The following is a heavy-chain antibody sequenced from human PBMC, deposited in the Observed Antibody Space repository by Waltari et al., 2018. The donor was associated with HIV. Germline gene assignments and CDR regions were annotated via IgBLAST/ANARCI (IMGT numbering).Heavy chain of an antibody. J-gene: IGHJ4*02. CDR3: AHRREGATPIDY. D-gene: IGHD1-26*01. Sequence: QITLKESGPTLVKPTQTLTLTCTFSGFSLSTSGVGVGWIRQPPGKALEWLALIYWNDDKRYSPSLKSRLTITKDTSKNQVVLTMTNMDPVDTATYYCAHRREGATPIDYWGQGTLVTVSS. V-gene: IGHV2-5*01. CDR1: GFSLSTSGVG. CDR2: IYWNDDK.